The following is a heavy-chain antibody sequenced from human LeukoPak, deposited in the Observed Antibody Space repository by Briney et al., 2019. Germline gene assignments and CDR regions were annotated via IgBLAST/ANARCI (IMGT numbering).Heavy chain of an antibody. CDR3: ANLLAPDY. CDR2: LNPNGVTT. V-gene: IGHV1-46*01. Sequence: ASVKVSCKAFGYTFTNYYVHWVRQAPGQGLKWVGTLNPNGVTTAYAQKFQGRVTMTRDTSSSTVYMEVSSLTSEDTAVYYCANLLAPDYWGQGTLVTVSS. D-gene: IGHD2/OR15-2a*01. J-gene: IGHJ4*02. CDR1: GYTFTNYY.